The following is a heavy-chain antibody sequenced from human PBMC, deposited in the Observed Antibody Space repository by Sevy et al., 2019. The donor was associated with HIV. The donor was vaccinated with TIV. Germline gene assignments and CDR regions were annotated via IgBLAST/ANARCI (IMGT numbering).Heavy chain of an antibody. CDR1: GGTFSSYA. CDR3: ARGARGYSGYDSYYFDY. Sequence: ASVKVSCKASGGTFSSYAISWVRQAPGQGLEWMGGIIPIFGTANYAQKFQGRVTITADESTSRAYMELSSLRSEDTAVYYCARGARGYSGYDSYYFDYWCHGTLVTVSS. CDR2: IIPIFGTA. D-gene: IGHD5-12*01. J-gene: IGHJ4*01. V-gene: IGHV1-69*13.